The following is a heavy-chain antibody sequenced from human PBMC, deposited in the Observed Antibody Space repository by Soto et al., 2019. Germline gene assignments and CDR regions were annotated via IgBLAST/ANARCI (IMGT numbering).Heavy chain of an antibody. CDR3: ASPGGSYGTLDY. J-gene: IGHJ4*02. D-gene: IGHD5-18*01. CDR1: GGSISSSSYY. CDR2: IYYSGST. Sequence: PSETLSLTCTVSGGSISSSSYYWGWIRQPPGKGLEWIGSIYYSGSTYYNPSLKSRVTISVDTSKNQFSLKLSSVTAADTAVYYCASPGGSYGTLDYWGQGTLVTVSS. V-gene: IGHV4-39*01.